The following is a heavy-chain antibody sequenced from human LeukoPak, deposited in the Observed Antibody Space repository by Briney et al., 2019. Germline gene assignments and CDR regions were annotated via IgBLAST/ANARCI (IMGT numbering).Heavy chain of an antibody. Sequence: SSETLSLTCTVSGYSISSGYYWGWVRQPPGKGLEWIGSSSHAGSTDYSPSLKSRVTISLDTSKNQFSLKLRPVTAADTAVYYCARILRGVIVTSFDYWGQGILVTVSS. J-gene: IGHJ4*02. CDR2: SSHAGST. CDR3: ARILRGVIVTSFDY. CDR1: GYSISSGYY. V-gene: IGHV4-38-2*02. D-gene: IGHD3-10*01.